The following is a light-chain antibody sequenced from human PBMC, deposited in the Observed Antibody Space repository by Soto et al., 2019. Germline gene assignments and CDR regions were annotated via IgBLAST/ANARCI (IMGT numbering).Light chain of an antibody. Sequence: SYELTPPPSASVTPGKTARITCGGNNIGSKSVHWYQQKPGQAPVLVIYYDSDRPSGIPERFSGSNSGNTATLTISRVEAGDEADYYCQVWDSSSYHVVFGGGTKLTVL. CDR2: YDS. V-gene: IGLV3-21*04. CDR1: NIGSKS. J-gene: IGLJ2*01. CDR3: QVWDSSSYHVV.